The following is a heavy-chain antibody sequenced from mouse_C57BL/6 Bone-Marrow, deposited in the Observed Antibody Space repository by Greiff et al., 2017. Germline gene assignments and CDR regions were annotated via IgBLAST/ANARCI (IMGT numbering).Heavy chain of an antibody. D-gene: IGHD2-1*01. J-gene: IGHJ1*03. V-gene: IGHV14-4*01. CDR2: IDPENGDT. CDR3: TTVRVNDRDWYFDV. CDR1: GFNIKDDY. Sequence: VQLQQSGAELVRPGASVKLSCTASGFNIKDDYMHWVKQRPEQGLEWIGWIDPENGDTEYASKFQGKATITADTSSNTAYLQLSSLTSEDTAVYYCTTVRVNDRDWYFDVWGTGTTVTVSS.